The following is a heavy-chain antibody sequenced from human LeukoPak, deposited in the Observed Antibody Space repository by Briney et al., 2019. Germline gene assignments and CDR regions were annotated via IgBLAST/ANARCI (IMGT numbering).Heavy chain of an antibody. CDR3: AKDRSGICGGGSWYSGGGGFFDY. J-gene: IGHJ4*02. D-gene: IGHD2-15*01. CDR1: GFTFSSYA. V-gene: IGHV3-23*01. Sequence: GGSLRLSCAASGFTFSSYAMSWVRQAPGKGLEWVSAISGSGGSTYYADSVKGRFTISRDNSKNTLYLQMNSQRAEDTAVYFCAKDRSGICGGGSWYSGGGGFFDYWGQGTLVTVSS. CDR2: ISGSGGST.